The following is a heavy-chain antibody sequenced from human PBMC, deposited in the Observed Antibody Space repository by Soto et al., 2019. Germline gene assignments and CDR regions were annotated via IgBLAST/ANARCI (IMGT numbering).Heavy chain of an antibody. CDR2: IFSDNER. V-gene: IGHV2-26*01. D-gene: IGHD4-4*01. Sequence: SCPTLVNPTETLTLTCTVSGFSLTTGKMGVSWIRQPPGKALEWLAHIFSDNERTYSTSLQGSLTISKDTSGSQVVLSMTNVDPVDTAISSSARVNVNSYSYYHSRRVWRQGCTV. CDR1: GFSLTTGKMG. J-gene: IGHJ6*02. CDR3: ARVNVNSYSYYHSRRV.